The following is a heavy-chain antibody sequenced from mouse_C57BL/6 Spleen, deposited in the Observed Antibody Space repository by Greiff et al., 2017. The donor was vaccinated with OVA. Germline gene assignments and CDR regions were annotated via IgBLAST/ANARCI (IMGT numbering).Heavy chain of an antibody. V-gene: IGHV1-15*01. CDR3: TRGDYERAWFAY. D-gene: IGHD2-4*01. CDR1: GYTFTDYE. J-gene: IGHJ3*01. CDR2: IDPETGGT. Sequence: QVHVKQSGAELVRPGASVTLSCKASGYTFTDYEMHWVKQTPVHGLEWIGAIDPETGGTAYNQKFKGKAILTADTSSSTAYMELRSLTSEDSAVYYCTRGDYERAWFAYGGKGTLVTVSA.